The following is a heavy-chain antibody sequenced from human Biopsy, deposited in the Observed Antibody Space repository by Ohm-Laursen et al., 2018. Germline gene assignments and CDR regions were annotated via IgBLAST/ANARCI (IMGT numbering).Heavy chain of an antibody. J-gene: IGHJ6*02. D-gene: IGHD5-18*01. CDR2: MNQDGSEE. CDR3: AKDRYNYTPIGGFSMDV. V-gene: IGHV3-7*01. Sequence: SLRLSCSASGFIFSRYWMNWVRQTPEKGLEWVANMNQDGSEEHYVDSVKGRFTISRDNSRDTLYLQMSSLRAEDTAVYYCAKDRYNYTPIGGFSMDVWGQGTTVTVSS. CDR1: GFIFSRYW.